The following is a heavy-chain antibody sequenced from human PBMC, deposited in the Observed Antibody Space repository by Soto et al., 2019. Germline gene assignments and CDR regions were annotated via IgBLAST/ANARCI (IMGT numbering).Heavy chain of an antibody. Sequence: QITLKESGPTLVKPTQTLTLTCTFSGFSLSTSGVGVGWIRQPPGKALEWLALIYWDDDKRYSPSLTSRLTITKDTSKNQVVLTRPNMDPVDTATYYCAHVFVVVANYGMDVWGQGTTVTVSS. CDR1: GFSLSTSGVG. CDR2: IYWDDDK. D-gene: IGHD2-21*01. V-gene: IGHV2-5*02. J-gene: IGHJ6*02. CDR3: AHVFVVVANYGMDV.